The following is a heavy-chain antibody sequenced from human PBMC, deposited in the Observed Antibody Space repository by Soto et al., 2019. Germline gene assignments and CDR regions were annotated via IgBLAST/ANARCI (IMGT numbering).Heavy chain of an antibody. Sequence: ASVKVSCKASGDTFTRYYMHWVRQAPGQGLEWMGMINPSGGSTNYAQKFQGRVTITADKSTSTAYMELSSLRSEDTAVYYCASTKGSGSYLFDYWGQGTLVTSPQ. D-gene: IGHD1-26*01. V-gene: IGHV1-46*01. CDR1: GDTFTRYY. J-gene: IGHJ4*02. CDR3: ASTKGSGSYLFDY. CDR2: INPSGGST.